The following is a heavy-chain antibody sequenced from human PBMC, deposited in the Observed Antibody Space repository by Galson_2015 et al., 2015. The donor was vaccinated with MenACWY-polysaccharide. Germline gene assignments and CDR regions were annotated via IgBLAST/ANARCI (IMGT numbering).Heavy chain of an antibody. CDR3: ATYYCSGRHSPL. CDR1: GFTFSGYY. D-gene: IGHD3-10*01. V-gene: IGHV3-7*01. J-gene: IGHJ4*02. Sequence: SLRLSCAASGFTFSGYYVSWVRQAPGKGLEWVANIKQDGSEKYYVDSVKGRFTISRDNAKSSLYLQMNSLRAEDTAVYYCATYYCSGRHSPLWGQGTLVIVSS. CDR2: IKQDGSEK.